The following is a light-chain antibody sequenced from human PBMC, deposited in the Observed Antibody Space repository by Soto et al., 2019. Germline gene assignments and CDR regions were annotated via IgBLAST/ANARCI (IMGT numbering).Light chain of an antibody. CDR1: QSVLYSSTNKNY. J-gene: IGKJ2*01. V-gene: IGKV4-1*01. CDR3: QQYYSSPRT. CDR2: WAS. Sequence: DIVMTQSPDSLAVSLGERATINCKSSQSVLYSSTNKNYLAWYQQKAGQPPKLLIYWASTRESGVPDRNSGSGSGKDFTLTISSLQAEDVAVYYCQQYYSSPRTFGQGTKLEIK.